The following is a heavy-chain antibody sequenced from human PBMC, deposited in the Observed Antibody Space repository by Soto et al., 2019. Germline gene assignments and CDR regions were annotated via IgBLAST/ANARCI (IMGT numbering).Heavy chain of an antibody. CDR2: ISGSGGST. D-gene: IGHD2-2*01. CDR1: GFTFSSYS. J-gene: IGHJ3*02. V-gene: IGHV3-23*01. CDR3: AKDLDIVVVPAAYGAFYI. Sequence: PGGSLRLSCAASGFTFSSYSMSWVRQAPGKGLEWVSAISGSGGSTYYADSVKGRFTISRDNSKNTLYLQMNSLRAEDTAVYYCAKDLDIVVVPAAYGAFYIWGQGTMVTVSS.